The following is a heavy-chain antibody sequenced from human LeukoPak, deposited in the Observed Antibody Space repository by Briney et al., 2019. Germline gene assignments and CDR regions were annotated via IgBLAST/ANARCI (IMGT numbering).Heavy chain of an antibody. CDR1: GFAFSTYW. V-gene: IGHV3-7*01. CDR2: IDQDGSVK. Sequence: GRSLRLSCAASGFAFSTYWMDWVRQARGKGVEWVGNIDQDGSVKHYVDSVRGRFTISRDNARNSVYLQMSALRVDDTAVYYCTRDFVFWGQGSLVTASS. J-gene: IGHJ4*02. D-gene: IGHD3-3*01. CDR3: TRDFVF.